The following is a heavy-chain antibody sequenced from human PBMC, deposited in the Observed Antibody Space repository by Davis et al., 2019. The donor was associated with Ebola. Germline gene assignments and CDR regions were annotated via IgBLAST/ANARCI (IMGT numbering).Heavy chain of an antibody. D-gene: IGHD1-26*01. CDR1: GFTVRSNY. J-gene: IGHJ4*02. CDR2: IYSGGST. CDR3: ARVGVGGKIDY. Sequence: GESLKISCAASGFTVRSNYMSWVRQAPGQGLAWVSVIYSGGSTYYADSVKGRFTISRDNSKNTLYLQMNSLRAEDTAVYYCARVGVGGKIDYWGQGTLVTVSS. V-gene: IGHV3-66*01.